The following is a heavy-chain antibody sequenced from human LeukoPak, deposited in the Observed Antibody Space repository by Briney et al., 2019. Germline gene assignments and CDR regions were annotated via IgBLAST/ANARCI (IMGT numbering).Heavy chain of an antibody. CDR3: ARERTGTRPRFDY. CDR1: GYTFTGYY. J-gene: IGHJ4*02. D-gene: IGHD1-1*01. Sequence: ASVKVSCKASGYTFTGYYMHWVRQAPGQGLEWMGWINPNSGGTNYAQKLQGRVTMTTDTSTSTAYMELRSLRSDDTAVYYCARERTGTRPRFDYWGQGTLVTVSS. CDR2: INPNSGGT. V-gene: IGHV1-2*02.